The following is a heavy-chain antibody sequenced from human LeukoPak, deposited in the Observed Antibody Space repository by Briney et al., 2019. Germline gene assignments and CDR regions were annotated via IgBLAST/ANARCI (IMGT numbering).Heavy chain of an antibody. Sequence: TLSLTCTVSGGSISSGGYYWSWIRQHPGKGLEWIGYIYYSGSTYYNPSLKSRVTISVDTSKNQFSLKLSSVTAADTAVYYCARGERGYSWFDPWGQGTLVTVPS. V-gene: IGHV4-31*03. CDR1: GGSISSGGYY. CDR2: IYYSGST. J-gene: IGHJ5*02. D-gene: IGHD5-18*01. CDR3: ARGERGYSWFDP.